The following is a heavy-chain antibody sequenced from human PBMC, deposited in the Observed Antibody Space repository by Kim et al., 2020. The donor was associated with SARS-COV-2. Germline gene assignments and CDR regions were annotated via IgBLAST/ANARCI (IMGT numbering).Heavy chain of an antibody. Sequence: SETLSLTCTVSGGSISSSSYYWGWIRQPPGKGLEWIGSIYYSGSTYYNPSLKSRVTISVDTSKNQFSLKLSSVTAADTAVYYCARGGGLVTDYWGQGTLVTVSS. CDR1: GGSISSSSYY. CDR3: ARGGGLVTDY. CDR2: IYYSGST. V-gene: IGHV4-39*07. D-gene: IGHD2-15*01. J-gene: IGHJ4*02.